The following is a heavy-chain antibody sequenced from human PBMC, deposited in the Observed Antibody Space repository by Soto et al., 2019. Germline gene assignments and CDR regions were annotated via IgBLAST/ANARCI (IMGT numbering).Heavy chain of an antibody. D-gene: IGHD6-19*01. CDR3: AHASGWFSEY. Sequence: QITLKESGPTLVKPTQTLTLTCSFSGFSLTSTAVGVNWIRQPPGKALEWLALIYWDDDNHFSPSLKRRLSVTQDNSKNQVVHTMTHMDTVDPATYYCAHASGWFSEYWGQGILVTVSS. CDR1: GFSLTSTAVG. V-gene: IGHV2-5*02. CDR2: IYWDDDN. J-gene: IGHJ4*02.